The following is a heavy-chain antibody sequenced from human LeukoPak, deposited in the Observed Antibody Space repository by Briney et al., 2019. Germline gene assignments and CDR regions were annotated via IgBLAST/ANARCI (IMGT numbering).Heavy chain of an antibody. Sequence: GRSLRLSCAASGFTFSSYAMSWVRQAPGKGLEWVSAISGSGGTTYYAASVKGRFTISRANSKNTLYLQMNSLRAEDTAVYYCAKEDIVVVTASFDYWGQGTLATVSS. CDR3: AKEDIVVVTASFDY. CDR1: GFTFSSYA. D-gene: IGHD2-21*02. CDR2: ISGSGGTT. J-gene: IGHJ4*02. V-gene: IGHV3-23*01.